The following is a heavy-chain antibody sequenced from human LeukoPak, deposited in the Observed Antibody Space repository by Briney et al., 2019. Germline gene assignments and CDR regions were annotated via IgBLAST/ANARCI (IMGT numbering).Heavy chain of an antibody. D-gene: IGHD5/OR15-5a*01. V-gene: IGHV4-39*01. J-gene: IGHJ3*02. CDR3: ARHLPRGGDAFDI. CDR2: IYYSGST. Sequence: PSETLSLTCTVSGGSISGSSYYWGWIRQPPGKGLEWIGSIYYSGSTYYNPSLKSRVTISVDTSKNQFSLKLSSVTAADTAVYYCARHLPRGGDAFDIWGQGTMVTVSS. CDR1: GGSISGSSYY.